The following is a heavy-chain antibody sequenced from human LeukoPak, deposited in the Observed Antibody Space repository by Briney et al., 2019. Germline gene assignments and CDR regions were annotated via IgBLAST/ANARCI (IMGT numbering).Heavy chain of an antibody. CDR3: ARGIAAPRRDYYYYMDV. V-gene: IGHV3-48*04. Sequence: GSLRLSCEASGFTFSSYDMNWVRQAPGKGLEWISYISMSSSTIYYADSVKGRFTISRDNAKNSLYLQMNSLRAEDSAVYYCARGIAAPRRDYYYYMDVWGKGTTVTVSS. CDR1: GFTFSSYD. J-gene: IGHJ6*03. D-gene: IGHD6-13*01. CDR2: ISMSSSTI.